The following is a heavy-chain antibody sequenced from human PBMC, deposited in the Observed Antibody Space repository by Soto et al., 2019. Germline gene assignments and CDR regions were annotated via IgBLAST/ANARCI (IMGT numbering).Heavy chain of an antibody. D-gene: IGHD2-15*01. V-gene: IGHV1-18*01. CDR3: ARDDLNRGGKYFDY. Sequence: QDQLVQSGAEVKKPGASVKVSCKASGYSFTTHDITWLRQAPGKGLEWVGGISTDRGDTIYPQNLQGRVTMTTDSSTSTVYMELKSLRSDDTAVYYCARDDLNRGGKYFDYWGQGTLVTVSS. CDR1: GYSFTTHD. CDR2: ISTDRGDT. J-gene: IGHJ4*02.